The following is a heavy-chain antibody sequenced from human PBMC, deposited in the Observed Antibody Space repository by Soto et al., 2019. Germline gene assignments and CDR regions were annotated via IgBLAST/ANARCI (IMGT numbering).Heavy chain of an antibody. CDR1: GFTFISYG. CDR3: AKDHSRHYYDSSGYSGYFQH. CDR2: ISYDGSNK. Sequence: GGSLRLSCAASGFTFISYGMHWVLQAPGKGLEWVAVISYDGSNKYYADSVKGRFTISRDNSKNTLYLQMNSLRAEDTAVYYCAKDHSRHYYDSSGYSGYFQHWGQGTLVTVSS. V-gene: IGHV3-30*18. D-gene: IGHD3-22*01. J-gene: IGHJ1*01.